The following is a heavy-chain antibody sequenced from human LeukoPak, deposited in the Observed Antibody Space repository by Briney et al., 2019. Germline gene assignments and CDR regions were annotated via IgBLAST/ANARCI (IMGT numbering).Heavy chain of an antibody. CDR2: IYYSGST. CDR1: GGSISSYY. V-gene: IGHV4-59*01. D-gene: IGHD3-3*01. CDR3: AREAADTLYYDFWSGYYHAFDI. J-gene: IGHJ3*02. Sequence: SETLSLTCTVSGGSISSYYWSWIRQPPGKGLEWIGYIYYSGSTNYNPSLKSRVTISVDTSKNQFSLKLSSVTAADTAVYYCAREAADTLYYDFWSGYYHAFDIWGQGTMVTVSS.